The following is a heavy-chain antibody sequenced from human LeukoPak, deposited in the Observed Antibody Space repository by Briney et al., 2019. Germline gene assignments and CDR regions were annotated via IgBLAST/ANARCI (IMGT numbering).Heavy chain of an antibody. V-gene: IGHV3-23*01. CDR2: ISGSGVTT. Sequence: GGSLRLSCVASGFTFSSYAMSWVRQAPGKGLEWVSAISGSGVTTHYADSVKGRFTISRDNSKNTLYLQMNSLRDEDTAVYYCAKSSYYDSSGYYREYYFDFWGQGTLVTVSS. J-gene: IGHJ4*02. D-gene: IGHD3-22*01. CDR1: GFTFSSYA. CDR3: AKSSYYDSSGYYREYYFDF.